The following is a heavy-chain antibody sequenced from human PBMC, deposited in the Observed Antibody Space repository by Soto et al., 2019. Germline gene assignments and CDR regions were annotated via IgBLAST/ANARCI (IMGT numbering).Heavy chain of an antibody. J-gene: IGHJ6*01. CDR1: GFTFSSYS. D-gene: IGHD2-2*01. CDR2: MSSDGSNK. CDR3: ARDVWNCISNRCYFYGIHV. Sequence: QVQLVESGGGVVQPGRSLRLSCAASGFTFSSYSMHCVRQAPGKGLEWVAVMSSDGSNKSYADSVKGRFAISRDNSKNTVSLQMNSRRAEDTAVYYCARDVWNCISNRCYFYGIHVW. V-gene: IGHV3-30*09.